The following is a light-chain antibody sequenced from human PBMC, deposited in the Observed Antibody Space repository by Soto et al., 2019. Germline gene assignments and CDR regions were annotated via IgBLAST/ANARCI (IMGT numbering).Light chain of an antibody. CDR3: FSYAGSSTLV. V-gene: IGLV2-14*01. CDR2: EVN. CDR1: SSDIGAYDY. J-gene: IGLJ3*02. Sequence: QSALTQPASLSGSPGQSITISCTGTSSDIGAYDYVSWFQQHPGKAPKLMISEVNNRPSGVSNRFSGSKSGNTAYLTISGLQVEDEAEYFCFSYAGSSTLVFGGGTKVTLL.